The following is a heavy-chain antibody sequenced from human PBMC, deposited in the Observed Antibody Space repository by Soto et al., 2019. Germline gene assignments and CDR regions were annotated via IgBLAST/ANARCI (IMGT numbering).Heavy chain of an antibody. CDR3: ARALNKLPRTREFDY. D-gene: IGHD1-7*01. Sequence: SETLSLTCAVYGGSFSGYYWSWIRQPPGKGLEWIGEINHSGSTNYNPSLKSRVTISVDTSKNQFSLKLSSVTAADTAVYYCARALNKLPRTREFDYWGQGTLVTVSS. J-gene: IGHJ4*02. CDR1: GGSFSGYY. V-gene: IGHV4-34*01. CDR2: INHSGST.